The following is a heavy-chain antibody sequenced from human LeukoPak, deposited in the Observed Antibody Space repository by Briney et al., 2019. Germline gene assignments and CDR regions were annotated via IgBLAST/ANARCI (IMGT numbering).Heavy chain of an antibody. CDR3: ASPDYGDYRGAFDI. J-gene: IGHJ3*02. V-gene: IGHV3-7*01. CDR2: IKQDGSEK. D-gene: IGHD4-17*01. Sequence: GGSLRLSCAASGFTFSSYWMSWVRQAPGKGLEWVANIKQDGSEKYYVDSVKGRFTISRDNAKNSLYLQMNSLRAEDTAVYYCASPDYGDYRGAFDIWGQGTMVTVSS. CDR1: GFTFSSYW.